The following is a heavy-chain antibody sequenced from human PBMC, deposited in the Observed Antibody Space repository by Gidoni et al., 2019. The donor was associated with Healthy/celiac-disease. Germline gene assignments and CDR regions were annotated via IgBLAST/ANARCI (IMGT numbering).Heavy chain of an antibody. Sequence: EVQLVESGGGLVKPGGSLRLSCAASGFTFSSYSMNWVRQAPGKGLEWVSSISSSSSYIYYADSVKGRFTISRDNAKNSLYLQMNSPRAEDTAVYYCARDSDGDYYFDYWGQGTLVTVSS. J-gene: IGHJ4*02. CDR2: ISSSSSYI. V-gene: IGHV3-21*01. CDR1: GFTFSSYS. CDR3: ARDSDGDYYFDY. D-gene: IGHD4-17*01.